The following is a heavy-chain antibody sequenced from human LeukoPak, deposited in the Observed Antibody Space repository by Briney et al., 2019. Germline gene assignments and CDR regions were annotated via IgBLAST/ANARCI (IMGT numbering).Heavy chain of an antibody. J-gene: IGHJ6*03. CDR2: IYVTGN. CDR3: ARHIGGGIEDMDV. Sequence: SETLSLTCTVSGGSIGTYYWSWVRQSPGKGLEWIGYIYVTGNRYNPYLQSRVTISVDTSRNQFFLKMSSVTAADTVVYYCARHIGGGIEDMDVWGKGTKVTVSS. D-gene: IGHD3-16*02. CDR1: GGSIGTYY. V-gene: IGHV4-59*08.